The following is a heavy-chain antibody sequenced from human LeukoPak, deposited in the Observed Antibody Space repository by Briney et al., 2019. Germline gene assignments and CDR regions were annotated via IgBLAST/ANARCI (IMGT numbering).Heavy chain of an antibody. CDR1: GGSISSSNW. CDR2: IYHSGST. D-gene: IGHD3-16*01. Sequence: PSETLSLTCAVSGGSISSSNWWSWVRQPPGKGLEWIGEIYHSGSTNYNPSLKSRVTISVDRSKNQFSLKLSSVTAADTAVYYCARDSGGGAHFDYWGQGTLVTVSS. J-gene: IGHJ4*02. CDR3: ARDSGGGAHFDY. V-gene: IGHV4-4*02.